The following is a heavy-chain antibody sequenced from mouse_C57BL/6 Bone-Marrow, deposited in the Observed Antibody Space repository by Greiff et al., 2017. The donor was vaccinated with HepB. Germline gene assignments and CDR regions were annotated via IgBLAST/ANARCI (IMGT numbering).Heavy chain of an antibody. Sequence: EVKLVESGGGLVKPGGSLKLSCAASGFTFSDYGMHWVRQAPEKGLEWVAYISSGSSTIYYADTVKGRFTISRDNAKNTLFLQMTSLRSEDTAMYYCARKSNPYAMDYWGQGTSVTVSS. J-gene: IGHJ4*01. D-gene: IGHD1-3*01. CDR1: GFTFSDYG. CDR2: ISSGSSTI. CDR3: ARKSNPYAMDY. V-gene: IGHV5-17*01.